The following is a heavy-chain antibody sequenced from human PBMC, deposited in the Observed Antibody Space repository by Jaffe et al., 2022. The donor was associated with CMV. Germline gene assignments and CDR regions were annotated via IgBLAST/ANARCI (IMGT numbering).Heavy chain of an antibody. CDR3: ARHTGDFWSGYYPY. D-gene: IGHD3-3*01. CDR2: IYYSGGT. J-gene: IGHJ4*02. V-gene: IGHV4-39*01. Sequence: QMQLQESGPGLVKPSETLSLTCIVSGDSISGSDYYWGWIRQPPGKGLEWIASIYYSGGTYYNSSLKSRVAIFVDTSRNHLSLRLGSVTAADTAVYYCARHTGDFWSGYYPYWGQGILVTVSS. CDR1: GDSISGSDYY.